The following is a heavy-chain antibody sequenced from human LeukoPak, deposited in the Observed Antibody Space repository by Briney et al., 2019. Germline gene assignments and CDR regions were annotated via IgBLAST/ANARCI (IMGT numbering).Heavy chain of an antibody. CDR1: GLTFDDHG. CDR2: NNWNGATT. D-gene: IGHD1-1*01. CDR3: ARLKINHGWKGGMDY. V-gene: IGHV3-20*04. J-gene: IGHJ4*02. Sequence: GGSLRLSCAASGLTFDDHGMTWVRQVPGKGLEWVSNNWNGATTNYADSVKGRFTISRDNAKNSLYLQMNSLRAEDTAFYYCARLKINHGWKGGMDYWGQGTLVTVSS.